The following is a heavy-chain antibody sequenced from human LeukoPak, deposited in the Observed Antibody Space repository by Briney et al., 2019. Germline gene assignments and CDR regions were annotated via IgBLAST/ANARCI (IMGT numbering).Heavy chain of an antibody. D-gene: IGHD1-1*01. CDR3: ARVETGTTHDAFDI. Sequence: SETLSLTCTVSGGSISSSSYYWGWIRQPPGKGLEWIGSIYYSGSTYYNPSLKSRVTISVDTSKNQFSLKLSSVTAADTAVYYCARVETGTTHDAFDIWGQGTMVTVSS. J-gene: IGHJ3*02. V-gene: IGHV4-39*07. CDR1: GGSISSSSYY. CDR2: IYYSGST.